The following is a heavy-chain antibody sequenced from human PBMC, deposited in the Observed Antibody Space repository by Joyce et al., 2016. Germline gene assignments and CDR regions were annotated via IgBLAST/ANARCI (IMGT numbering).Heavy chain of an antibody. D-gene: IGHD2-21*01. CDR3: ARDLEVVIASNEGFDI. CDR1: GFTFNNYG. Sequence: QVQLVESGGGVVQPGRSLRLSCETFGFTFNNYGMHWVRQAPGKGREWGAVIGYDGNNEYYADSVKGRFTISRDISKSTLYLQMNSLRVEDTAVYFCARDLEVVIASNEGFDIWGQGTLVTVSS. J-gene: IGHJ3*02. V-gene: IGHV3-33*01. CDR2: IGYDGNNE.